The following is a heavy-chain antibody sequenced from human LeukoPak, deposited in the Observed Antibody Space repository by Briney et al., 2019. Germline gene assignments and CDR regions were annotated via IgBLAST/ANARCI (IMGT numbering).Heavy chain of an antibody. CDR3: ARVIRIAEYYFDY. CDR2: IYYSGST. Sequence: SETLSLTCTVSGGSISSYYWSWIRQPPGKGLEWIGYIYYSGSTNYNPPLKSRVTISVDTSKNQFSLKLSSVTAADTAVYYCARVIRIAEYYFDYWGQGTLVTVSS. V-gene: IGHV4-59*08. CDR1: GGSISSYY. J-gene: IGHJ4*02. D-gene: IGHD6-13*01.